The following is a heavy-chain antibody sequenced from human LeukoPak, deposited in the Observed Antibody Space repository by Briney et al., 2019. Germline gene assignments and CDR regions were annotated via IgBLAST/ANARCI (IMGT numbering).Heavy chain of an antibody. CDR2: TSRNSGRT. Sequence: GGSLRLSCAASGFTVDDNARVWVPQAPGKGLEWVSGTSRNSGRTGYADSVKGRFTISRDNAKNSLYLQMNSLRAEDTALYYCARGSGGGYRYYYYYGMDVWGQGTTVTVSS. CDR1: GFTVDDNA. J-gene: IGHJ6*02. CDR3: ARGSGGGYRYYYYYGMDV. D-gene: IGHD1-26*01. V-gene: IGHV3-9*01.